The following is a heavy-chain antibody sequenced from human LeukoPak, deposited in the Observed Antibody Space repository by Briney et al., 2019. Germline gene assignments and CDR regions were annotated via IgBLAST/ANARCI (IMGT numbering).Heavy chain of an antibody. V-gene: IGHV1-3*01. CDR2: INAGNGNT. CDR3: ARDPIGSRWPYYFDY. CDR1: GYTFTTYA. D-gene: IGHD6-13*01. Sequence: SVKVSCKASGYTFTTYAMHWVRQAPGQRLEWMGWINAGNGNTKYSQKFQARVTFTRDTSASTAYMELSSLRSEGTAVYYCARDPIGSRWPYYFDYWGQGTLVTVSS. J-gene: IGHJ4*02.